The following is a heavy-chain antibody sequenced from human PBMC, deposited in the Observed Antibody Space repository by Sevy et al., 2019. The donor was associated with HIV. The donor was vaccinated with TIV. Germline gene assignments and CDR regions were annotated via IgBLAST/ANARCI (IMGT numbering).Heavy chain of an antibody. Sequence: GGSLRLSCAASGFIFGNYTMTWVRQAPGKGLEWVSAVSGSGGGTYYADSVKGRFTISSDNSMNTLYLQMNSLRAEDTAVYYCAKWGSRAQYFDYWGQGTLVTVSS. V-gene: IGHV3-23*01. D-gene: IGHD7-27*01. CDR1: GFIFGNYT. CDR2: VSGSGGGT. J-gene: IGHJ4*02. CDR3: AKWGSRAQYFDY.